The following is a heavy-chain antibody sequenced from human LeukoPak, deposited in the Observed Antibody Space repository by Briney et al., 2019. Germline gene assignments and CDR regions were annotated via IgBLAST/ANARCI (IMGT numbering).Heavy chain of an antibody. CDR2: IYYTGST. J-gene: IGHJ3*02. Sequence: SQTLSLTCTVSGGSISGYYWSWIRQPPWKGLEWIGFIYYTGSTNYNPSLKSRVTISVDRSKNHFSLKLSFVTAADTAVYYCARLGGHSGSWDDAFDIWGQGTMVSVSS. D-gene: IGHD6-13*01. CDR3: ARLGGHSGSWDDAFDI. CDR1: GGSISGYY. V-gene: IGHV4-59*08.